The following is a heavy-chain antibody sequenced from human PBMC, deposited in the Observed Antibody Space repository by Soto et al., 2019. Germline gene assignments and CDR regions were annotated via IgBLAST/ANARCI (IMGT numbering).Heavy chain of an antibody. CDR3: AREEAAISDN. Sequence: GGSLRLSCGAFRFTFSSYAMHWVRQAPGKGLEWVAVISYDGSHKNHADSVKGRFTISRDNSEDTLYLQMNSLRTEDTAVYYCAREEAAISDNWGQGTLVTVSS. D-gene: IGHD2-2*02. CDR1: RFTFSSYA. CDR2: ISYDGSHK. J-gene: IGHJ4*02. V-gene: IGHV3-30-3*01.